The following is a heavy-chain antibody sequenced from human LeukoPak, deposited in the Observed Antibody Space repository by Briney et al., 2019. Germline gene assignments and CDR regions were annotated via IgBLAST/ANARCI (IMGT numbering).Heavy chain of an antibody. Sequence: ASVKVSCKASGYTFTSYYMHWVRQAPGQGLEWMGWINPNSGGTNYAQKFQGRVTMTRDTSISTAYMELSRLRSDDTAVYYCARDSRLWYYGSGSYYSDYWGQGTLVTVSS. CDR1: GYTFTSYY. CDR2: INPNSGGT. CDR3: ARDSRLWYYGSGSYYSDY. D-gene: IGHD3-10*01. J-gene: IGHJ4*02. V-gene: IGHV1-2*02.